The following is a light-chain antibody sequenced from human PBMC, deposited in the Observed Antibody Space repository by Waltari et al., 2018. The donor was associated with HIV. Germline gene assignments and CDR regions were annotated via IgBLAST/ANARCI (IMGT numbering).Light chain of an antibody. Sequence: DIVMTQSPAILSVSPGERVTLSCRASQGVGSKLAWYQQKVGQAPRLRIYGAATRAAEIPVRFSGSGSGTDFTLTIDSLQSEDFATYYCQQYNIRPRGNTFGQGTKLQIK. J-gene: IGKJ2*01. CDR3: QQYNIRPRGNT. CDR1: QGVGSK. CDR2: GAA. V-gene: IGKV3-15*01.